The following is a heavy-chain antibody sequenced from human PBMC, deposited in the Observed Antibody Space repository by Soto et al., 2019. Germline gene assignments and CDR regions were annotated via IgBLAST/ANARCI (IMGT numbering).Heavy chain of an antibody. Sequence: ASVKVSCKASGYTFTGYYMHGVRQAPGQGLEWMGWINHNSGDTNYAQKFQGRVIMTRDTPISTAYMELSGLRSDDTAVYYCARGFYYDSGYWAAFDIWGQGTMVTVSS. CDR1: GYTFTGYY. CDR3: ARGFYYDSGYWAAFDI. V-gene: IGHV1-2*02. CDR2: INHNSGDT. D-gene: IGHD3-22*01. J-gene: IGHJ3*02.